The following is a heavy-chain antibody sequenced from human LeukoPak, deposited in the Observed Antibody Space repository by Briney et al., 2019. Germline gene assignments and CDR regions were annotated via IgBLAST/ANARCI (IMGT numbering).Heavy chain of an antibody. Sequence: PGGSLRLSCAASGFTFRDYYMSWIRQAPEKGLECVSYISSSGSTVFYADSVKGRFTISRDNSKNTLYLQMNSLRAEDTAVYYCAKPYYDSSGYNDYWGQGTLVTVSS. D-gene: IGHD3-22*01. CDR2: ISSSGSTV. CDR1: GFTFRDYY. J-gene: IGHJ4*02. CDR3: AKPYYDSSGYNDY. V-gene: IGHV3-11*04.